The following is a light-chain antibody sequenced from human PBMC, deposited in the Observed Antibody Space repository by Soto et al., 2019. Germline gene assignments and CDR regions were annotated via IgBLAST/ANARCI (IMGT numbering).Light chain of an antibody. V-gene: IGLV4-60*02. CDR2: VEDSGSY. CDR3: ETWDSKTRV. Sequence: QSVLTQSSSASASLASSVKLTCTLSSGHSGYIIAWHQQQPGQAPRYLMKVEDSGSYNKGSGVPDRFSGSSSGADRYLTISNLQFEDEADYYCETWDSKTRVFGGGTKLTVL. J-gene: IGLJ3*02. CDR1: SGHSGYI.